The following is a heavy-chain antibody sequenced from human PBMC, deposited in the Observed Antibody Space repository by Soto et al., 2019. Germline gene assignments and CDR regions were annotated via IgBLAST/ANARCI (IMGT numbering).Heavy chain of an antibody. J-gene: IGHJ4*02. Sequence: GGSLRLSCTASGFTFGDYAMSWFRQAPGKGLEWVGFIRSKAYGGTTEYAASVKGRFTISRDDSKSIAYLQMNSLKTEDTAVYYCTRGGGALLWFGESYIGTEYYFDYWGQGTLVTVSS. D-gene: IGHD3-10*01. CDR2: IRSKAYGGTT. CDR3: TRGGGALLWFGESYIGTEYYFDY. CDR1: GFTFGDYA. V-gene: IGHV3-49*03.